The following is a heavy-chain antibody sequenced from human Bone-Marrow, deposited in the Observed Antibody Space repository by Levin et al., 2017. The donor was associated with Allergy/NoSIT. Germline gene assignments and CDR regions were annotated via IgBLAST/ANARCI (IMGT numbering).Heavy chain of an antibody. CDR1: GFTFSRYW. CDR3: VYSDVAFDM. D-gene: IGHD2-21*01. J-gene: IGHJ3*02. Sequence: AGGSLRLSCAGSGFTFSRYWMHWVRQSPGKAPVWVARIDGDGSGIEYADSLKGRFTISRDNGKNTLYLQMNRLRAEDTAVYYCVYSDVAFDMWGQGTMVTVSS. V-gene: IGHV3-74*03. CDR2: IDGDGSGI.